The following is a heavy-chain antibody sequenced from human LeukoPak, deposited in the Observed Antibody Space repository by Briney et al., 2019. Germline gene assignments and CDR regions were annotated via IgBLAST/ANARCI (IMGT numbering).Heavy chain of an antibody. CDR1: GFTFSSYA. D-gene: IGHD6-19*01. CDR2: ISGSGGST. J-gene: IGHJ6*02. CDR3: AKSQGSSGWYNYYYGMDV. Sequence: GGSLGLSCAASGFTFSSYAMSWVRQAPGKGLEWVSAISGSGGSTYYADSVKGRFTISRDNSKNTLYLQMNSLRAEDTAVYYCAKSQGSSGWYNYYYGMDVWGQGTTVTVSS. V-gene: IGHV3-23*01.